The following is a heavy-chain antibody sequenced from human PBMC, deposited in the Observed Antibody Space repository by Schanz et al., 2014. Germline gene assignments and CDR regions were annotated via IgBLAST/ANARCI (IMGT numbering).Heavy chain of an antibody. CDR3: ARESVSRTRLFDP. V-gene: IGHV1-2*06. J-gene: IGHJ5*02. CDR2: ISPSSGGT. Sequence: QGLLVQSGVEVKKPGASVKVSCKASGYTFIDYSLNWVRQAPGQGLEWMGRISPSSGGTNYAQNFQGRVTMTKDTSINTVYMELSTLTSDDTAVYYCARESVSRTRLFDPWGQGTLVTVSS. D-gene: IGHD3-3*01. CDR1: GYTFIDYS.